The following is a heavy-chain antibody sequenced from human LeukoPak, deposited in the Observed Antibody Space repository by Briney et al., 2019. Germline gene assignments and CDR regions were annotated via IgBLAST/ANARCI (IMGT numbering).Heavy chain of an antibody. V-gene: IGHV3-23*01. CDR1: GFTFSSSA. CDR2: ISGSGGST. CDR3: AKARARDCSGGSCPLDAFAS. J-gene: IGHJ3*01. Sequence: GGSLRLSCAASGFTFSSSAMSWVRQAPGKGLEWVSSISGSGGSTYYADSVKGRFTISRDNSKNTLYLQMNSLRAEDTAVYYCAKARARDCSGGSCPLDAFASWGQGTKVTVSS. D-gene: IGHD2-15*01.